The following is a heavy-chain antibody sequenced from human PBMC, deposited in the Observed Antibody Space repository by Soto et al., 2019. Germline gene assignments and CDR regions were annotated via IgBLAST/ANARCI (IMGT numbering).Heavy chain of an antibody. CDR1: GGTFSSYA. Sequence: AVEVSCKASGGTFSSYAISWVRQAPGQGLEWMGGIIPIFGTANYAQKFQGRVTITADKSTSTAYMELSSLRSEDTAVYYCARHYYDSSGYRYWGQGTLVTVSS. CDR3: ARHYYDSSGYRY. V-gene: IGHV1-69*06. D-gene: IGHD3-22*01. CDR2: IIPIFGTA. J-gene: IGHJ4*02.